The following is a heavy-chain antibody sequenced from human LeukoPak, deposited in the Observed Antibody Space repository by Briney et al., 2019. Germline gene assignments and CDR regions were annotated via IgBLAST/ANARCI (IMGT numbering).Heavy chain of an antibody. Sequence: SVKVSCKASGGTFSSYAISWVRRAPGQGLEWMGGIIPIFGTANYAQKFQGRVTITADESTSTAYMELSSLRSEDTAVYYCAREGYCSGGSCYGTFDYWGQGTLVTVSS. J-gene: IGHJ4*02. CDR1: GGTFSSYA. CDR3: AREGYCSGGSCYGTFDY. D-gene: IGHD2-15*01. CDR2: IIPIFGTA. V-gene: IGHV1-69*13.